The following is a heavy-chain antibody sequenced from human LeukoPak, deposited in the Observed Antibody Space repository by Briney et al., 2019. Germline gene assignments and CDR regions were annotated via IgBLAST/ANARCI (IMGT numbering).Heavy chain of an antibody. Sequence: PSETLSLTCIVSGGSISSGDYYWTWIRQPPGKGLEWIGYIYHSGNTYYHQSLKSRVTISVDTSKNRFSLKVSSVTAADTAVYYWARGRGDYGKKFAPWGQGTLVTVSS. CDR3: ARGRGDYGKKFAP. J-gene: IGHJ5*02. V-gene: IGHV4-30-4*01. D-gene: IGHD4-17*01. CDR1: GGSISSGDYY. CDR2: IYHSGNT.